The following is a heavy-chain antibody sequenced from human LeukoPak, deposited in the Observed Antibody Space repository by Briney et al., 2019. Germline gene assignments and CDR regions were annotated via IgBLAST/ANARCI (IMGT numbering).Heavy chain of an antibody. CDR1: GGSISSYY. CDR2: INHSGST. V-gene: IGHV4-34*01. Sequence: SETLSLTCTVSGGSISSYYWGWIRQPPGKGLEWIGEINHSGSTNYNPSLKSRVTISVDTSKNQFSLKLSSVTAADTAVYYCAFTSGSGSPGHYYYGMDVWGQGTTVTVSS. CDR3: AFTSGSGSPGHYYYGMDV. D-gene: IGHD3-10*01. J-gene: IGHJ6*02.